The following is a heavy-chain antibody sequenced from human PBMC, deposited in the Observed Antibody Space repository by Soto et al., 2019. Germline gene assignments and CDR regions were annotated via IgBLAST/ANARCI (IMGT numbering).Heavy chain of an antibody. V-gene: IGHV4-31*03. J-gene: IGHJ3*02. CDR3: ARVISARDAFDI. CDR2: IYYSGST. CDR1: GGSISSGGYY. D-gene: IGHD2-21*01. Sequence: QVQLQESGPGLVKPSQTLSLTCTVSGGSISSGGYYWSWIRQHPGKGLEWIGYIYYSGSTYYNPSLKSRVXIXVXXSKNQFSLKLSSVTAADTAVYYCARVISARDAFDIWGQGTMVTVSS.